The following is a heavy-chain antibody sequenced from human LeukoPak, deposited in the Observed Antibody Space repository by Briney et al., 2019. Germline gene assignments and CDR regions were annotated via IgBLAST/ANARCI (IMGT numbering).Heavy chain of an antibody. CDR3: ASLVRGVIPSMEFDP. CDR2: ISGSGGST. V-gene: IGHV3-23*01. J-gene: IGHJ5*02. CDR1: GFTFSSYA. Sequence: GGSLRLSCAASGFTFSSYAMSWVRQAPGKGLVWVSAISGSGGSTYYADSVKGRFTISRDNSKNTLYLQMNSLRAEDTAVYHCASLVRGVIPSMEFDPWGQGTLVTVSS. D-gene: IGHD3-10*01.